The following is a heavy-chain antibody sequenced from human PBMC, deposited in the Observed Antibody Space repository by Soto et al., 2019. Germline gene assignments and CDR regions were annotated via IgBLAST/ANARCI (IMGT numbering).Heavy chain of an antibody. D-gene: IGHD2-2*01. Sequence: EVQVVESGGGLVQPGGSLRLSCAASGFTFSDHYMDWVRQAPGKGLEWVGRIRNKANNYATEYAASVKGRLTISRNDSKNSLYLQMNSLETEDTAIYSCARERRYNNNITCFYFDNCGQGTLVTVAA. CDR2: IRNKANNYAT. CDR3: ARERRYNNNITCFYFDN. J-gene: IGHJ4*02. CDR1: GFTFSDHY. V-gene: IGHV3-72*01.